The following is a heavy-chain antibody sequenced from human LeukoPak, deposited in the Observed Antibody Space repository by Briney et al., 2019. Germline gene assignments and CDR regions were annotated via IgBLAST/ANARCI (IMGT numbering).Heavy chain of an antibody. CDR1: GDSISSNSYY. J-gene: IGHJ4*02. CDR3: ALEGARGGFDY. CDR2: IHYSGTT. Sequence: SETLSLTCTVSGDSISSNSYYWGWIRQPPGKGLDWIGSIHYSGTTYSNPALKSRVTISVDTSKNQFSLKLSSVTAADTAVYYCALEGARGGFDYWGQGTLVTVSS. V-gene: IGHV4-39*07. D-gene: IGHD3-10*01.